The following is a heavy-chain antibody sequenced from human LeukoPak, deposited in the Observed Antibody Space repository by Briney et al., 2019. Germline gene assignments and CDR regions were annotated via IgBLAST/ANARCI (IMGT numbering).Heavy chain of an antibody. CDR3: ATVAGREFDY. V-gene: IGHV1-46*01. J-gene: IGHJ4*02. Sequence: ASVKVSCKASGYTFTSYYMHWVRQAPGQGLEWMGIINPSGGSTSYAQKFQGRVTMTRDTSTSTAYMELSSLRSEDTAVYYCATVAGREFDYWGQGTLVTVSS. CDR1: GYTFTSYY. CDR2: INPSGGST. D-gene: IGHD6-19*01.